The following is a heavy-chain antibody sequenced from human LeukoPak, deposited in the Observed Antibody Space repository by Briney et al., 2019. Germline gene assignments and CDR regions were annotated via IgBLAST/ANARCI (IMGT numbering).Heavy chain of an antibody. V-gene: IGHV1-46*01. D-gene: IGHD6-13*01. CDR1: GYTFTSYY. CDR2: INPSGGST. Sequence: GASVKVSCKASGYTFTSYYMHWVRQAPGQGLEWMGIINPSGGSTSYAQKFQGRVTMTRDTSTSTVYMELSSLRSEDTAVYYCARGTRQQLVRYAFDIWGQGTMVTVSS. J-gene: IGHJ3*02. CDR3: ARGTRQQLVRYAFDI.